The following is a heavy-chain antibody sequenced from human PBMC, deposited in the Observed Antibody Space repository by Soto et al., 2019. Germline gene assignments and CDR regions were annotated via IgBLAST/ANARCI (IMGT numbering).Heavy chain of an antibody. J-gene: IGHJ6*02. CDR3: ARDARLLRYFDWLLATYYYGMDV. CDR1: GFTFSSYA. CDR2: ISYDGSNK. V-gene: IGHV3-30-3*01. Sequence: GGSLRLSCAASGFTFSSYAMHWVRQAPGKGLEWVAVISYDGSNKYYADSVKGRFTISRDNSKNTLYLQMNSLRAEDTAVYYCARDARLLRYFDWLLATYYYGMDVWGQGTXVTVSS. D-gene: IGHD3-9*01.